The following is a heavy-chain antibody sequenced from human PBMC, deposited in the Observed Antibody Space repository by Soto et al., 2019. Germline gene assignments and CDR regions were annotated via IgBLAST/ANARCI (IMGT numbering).Heavy chain of an antibody. V-gene: IGHV3-11*01. CDR3: ARDGLGSTSDTAMDADY. CDR2: ISSSGSTI. Sequence: SGGSLRLSCAASGFTFSDYYMSWIRQAPGKGLEWVSYISSSGSTIYYADSVKGRFTISRDNAKNSLYLQMNSLRAEDTAVYYCARDGLGSTSDTAMDADYRGQGTLVTVSS. D-gene: IGHD5-18*01. J-gene: IGHJ4*02. CDR1: GFTFSDYY.